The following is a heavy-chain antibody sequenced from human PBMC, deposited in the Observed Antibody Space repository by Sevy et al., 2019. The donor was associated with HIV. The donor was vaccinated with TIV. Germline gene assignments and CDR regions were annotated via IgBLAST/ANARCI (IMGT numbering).Heavy chain of an antibody. CDR1: GFTFSSYW. CDR2: INIYGSIT. Sequence: GGSLRLSCAAYGFTFSSYWMHWVRQAPGEGLVWVSRINIYGSITTYADSVKGRFTISRDNAKNTLWLQMNTVRAEDTAVYYCVRGLGDYWGQGTLVTVSS. CDR3: VRGLGDY. J-gene: IGHJ4*02. V-gene: IGHV3-74*03.